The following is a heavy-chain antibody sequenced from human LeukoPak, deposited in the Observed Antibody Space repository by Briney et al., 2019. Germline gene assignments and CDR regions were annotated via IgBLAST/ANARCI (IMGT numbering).Heavy chain of an antibody. Sequence: ASVKVSCKASGGTFSSYAISWVRQAPGQGLEWMGRIIPIFGTANYAQKFQGRVTITTDESTSTAYMGLSSLRSEDTAVYYCARGRSKDYYGSGSHYWGQGTLVTVSS. D-gene: IGHD3-10*01. V-gene: IGHV1-69*05. J-gene: IGHJ4*02. CDR2: IIPIFGTA. CDR3: ARGRSKDYYGSGSHY. CDR1: GGTFSSYA.